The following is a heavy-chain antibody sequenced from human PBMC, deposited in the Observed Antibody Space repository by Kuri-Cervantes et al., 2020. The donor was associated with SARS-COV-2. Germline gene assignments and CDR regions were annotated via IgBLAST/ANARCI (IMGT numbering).Heavy chain of an antibody. Sequence: ASVKVSCKASGYTFTSYGISWVRQAPGQGLEWMGWISAYNGNTNYAQKLQGRVTMTRDTSTSTVYMELSSLRSEDTAVYYCAREGGDDAFDIWGQGTMVTVSS. CDR2: ISAYNGNT. V-gene: IGHV1-18*01. D-gene: IGHD3-16*01. CDR3: AREGGDDAFDI. J-gene: IGHJ3*02. CDR1: GYTFTSYG.